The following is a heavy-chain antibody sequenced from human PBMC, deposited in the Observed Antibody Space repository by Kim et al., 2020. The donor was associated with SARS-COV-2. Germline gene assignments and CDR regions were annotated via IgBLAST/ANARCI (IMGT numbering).Heavy chain of an antibody. CDR1: GYTFTSYG. CDR2: ISAYNGNT. J-gene: IGHJ3*02. Sequence: ASVKVSCKASGYTFTSYGISWVRQAPGQGLEWMGWISAYNGNTNYAQELQGRDNMTTDTSTSTAYLELSSLRSDDTAVYYCARDFWKRQGTPRDAFGIWGQGRMVTVSS. V-gene: IGHV1-18*01. CDR3: ARDFWKRQGTPRDAFGI. D-gene: IGHD3-3*01.